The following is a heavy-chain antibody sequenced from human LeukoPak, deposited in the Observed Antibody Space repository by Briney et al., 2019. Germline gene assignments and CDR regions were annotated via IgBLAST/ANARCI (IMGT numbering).Heavy chain of an antibody. J-gene: IGHJ3*02. CDR2: IYYSGST. CDR3: ARALPMIVVVPNTAFYM. Sequence: SETLSLTCTVSGVSISSGGYYWSWIPQHPGKGLEWFGYIYYSGSTYYNPSLKSRVTISVDKSKNQFSLKLSSVTAADTAVYYCARALPMIVVVPNTAFYMCGEGTMVTVSS. V-gene: IGHV4-31*03. D-gene: IGHD3-22*01. CDR1: GVSISSGGYY.